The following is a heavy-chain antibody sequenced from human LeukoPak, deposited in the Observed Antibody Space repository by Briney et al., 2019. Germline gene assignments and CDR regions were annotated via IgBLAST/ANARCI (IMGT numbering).Heavy chain of an antibody. CDR2: IKSKTDGGTT. D-gene: IGHD2-15*01. V-gene: IGHV3-15*01. Sequence: GGSLRLSCAASGFTFINAWMSWVRQAPGKGLEWAGRIKSKTDGGTTDYAPPVNGRFNISRDGPKNTLHVEMKRLKTEARAAYYCTTEGEVVAAEGFDPWGQGTLVTVSS. CDR3: TTEGEVVAAEGFDP. J-gene: IGHJ5*02. CDR1: GFTFINAW.